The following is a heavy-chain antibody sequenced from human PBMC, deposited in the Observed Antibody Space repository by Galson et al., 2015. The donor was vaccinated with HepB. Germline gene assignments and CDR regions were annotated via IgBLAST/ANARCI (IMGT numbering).Heavy chain of an antibody. Sequence: SVKVSCKASGYTFTNYYIHWVRQAPGQGLEWMGIINPSGSDTRYAQKFQGRVTVTRDTSTSTVYMELSSLRSEDTAVYYCAGYFGSGLGFDYWGQGTLVTVSS. CDR1: GYTFTNYY. D-gene: IGHD3-10*01. CDR3: AGYFGSGLGFDY. J-gene: IGHJ4*02. V-gene: IGHV1-46*01. CDR2: INPSGSDT.